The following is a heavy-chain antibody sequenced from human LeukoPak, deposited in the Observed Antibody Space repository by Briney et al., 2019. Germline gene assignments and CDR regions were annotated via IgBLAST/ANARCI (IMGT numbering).Heavy chain of an antibody. CDR2: IYHSGST. Sequence: EASQTLSLTCAVSGGSISSGGYSWSWIRQPPGKGLEWIGYIYHSGSTYYNPSLKSRVTISVDRSKNQFSLKLSSVTAADTAVYYCARNDYGLTHWGQGTLVTVSS. D-gene: IGHD4-17*01. CDR3: ARNDYGLTH. CDR1: GGSISSGGYS. J-gene: IGHJ4*02. V-gene: IGHV4-30-2*01.